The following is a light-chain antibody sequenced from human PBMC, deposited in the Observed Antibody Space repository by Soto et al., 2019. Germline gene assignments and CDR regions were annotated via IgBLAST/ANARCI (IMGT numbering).Light chain of an antibody. CDR3: QQRSDWVT. CDR2: DGA. Sequence: VLTQSPATLSLSPGERATLSCRASQSVSSYLVWYQQKPGQAPRLLIYDGANRDTGIPARFSGSGSGTDFPLTSSSLEPEDSAVYYCQQRSDWVTFGQGTKLEIK. J-gene: IGKJ2*01. V-gene: IGKV3-11*01. CDR1: QSVSSY.